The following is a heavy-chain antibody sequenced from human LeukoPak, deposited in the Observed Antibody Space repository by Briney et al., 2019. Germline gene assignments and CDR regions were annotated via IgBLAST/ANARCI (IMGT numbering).Heavy chain of an antibody. D-gene: IGHD2-2*02. V-gene: IGHV3-33*08. Sequence: GGSLRLSCAASGFTFTSYGMHWVRQAPGKGLEWVAVIWYDGSNKYYADSVKGRFTISRDSSKNTLFPQMNSLRAEDTAVYYCARGWPIPATHPIDYWAREPWSPSPQ. CDR3: ARGWPIPATHPIDY. CDR2: IWYDGSNK. J-gene: IGHJ4*02. CDR1: GFTFTSYG.